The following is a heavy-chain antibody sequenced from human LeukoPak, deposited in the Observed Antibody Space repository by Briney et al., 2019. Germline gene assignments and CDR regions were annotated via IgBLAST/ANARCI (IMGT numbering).Heavy chain of an antibody. CDR3: AKETTIFGGHDTLDI. V-gene: IGHV3-53*01. D-gene: IGHD3-3*01. CDR1: GISVRSNY. Sequence: GGSLRLSCAASGISVRSNYMDWVRQAPGTGLEWVSLISSGDDTDYADSVRGRFSISRDKSKNTLYLQMNSLRADDTALYYCAKETTIFGGHDTLDIWGQGTMVTVSS. CDR2: ISSGDDT. J-gene: IGHJ3*02.